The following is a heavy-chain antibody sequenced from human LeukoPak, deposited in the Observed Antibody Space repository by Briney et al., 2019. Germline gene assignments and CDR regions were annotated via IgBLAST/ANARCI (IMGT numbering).Heavy chain of an antibody. V-gene: IGHV3-74*01. Sequence: GGSLRLSCAASGFNFNTYWMHWVRQTPGKGLMWVSRVKSDGLSTNYADSVKGRFTISRDNAMDTLHLQMNSLRAEDTAVYYCARGGSPPEALGDTFDVWDQGTLVTVSS. CDR3: ARGGSPPEALGDTFDV. CDR2: VKSDGLST. J-gene: IGHJ3*01. D-gene: IGHD1-26*01. CDR1: GFNFNTYW.